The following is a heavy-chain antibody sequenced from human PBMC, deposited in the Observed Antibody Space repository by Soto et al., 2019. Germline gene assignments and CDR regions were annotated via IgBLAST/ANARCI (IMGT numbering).Heavy chain of an antibody. J-gene: IGHJ4*02. CDR1: GYTFTSYA. D-gene: IGHD2-21*02. CDR3: ARSIVVVTALDY. CDR2: INAGNGNT. Sequence: ASVKVSCKASGYTFTSYAMHWVRQAPGQRLEWKGWINAGNGNTKNSQKYKGKDTITRDTTASTDYKKLSNQRTENKAMYYCARSIVVVTALDYWGQGTLVTVSS. V-gene: IGHV1-3*01.